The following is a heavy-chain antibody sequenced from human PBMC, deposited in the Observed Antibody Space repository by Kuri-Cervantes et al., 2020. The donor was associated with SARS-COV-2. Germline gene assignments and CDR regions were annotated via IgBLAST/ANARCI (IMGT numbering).Heavy chain of an antibody. V-gene: IGHV4-61*01. CDR2: IYYSGST. CDR1: GGSVSSGSYY. J-gene: IGHJ4*02. D-gene: IGHD6-6*01. Sequence: SETLSLTCTVSGGSVSSGSYYWSWIRQPPGKGLEWIGYIYYSGSTNYNPSLKSRVTISVDTSKNQFSLKLSSVTAADTAVYYCARRNPTSSSSFDYWGQGTLVTVSS. CDR3: ARRNPTSSSSFDY.